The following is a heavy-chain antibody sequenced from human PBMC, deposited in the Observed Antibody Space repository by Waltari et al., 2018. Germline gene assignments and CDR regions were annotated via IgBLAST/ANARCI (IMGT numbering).Heavy chain of an antibody. J-gene: IGHJ6*02. CDR3: ARRFPVGYYYGLDV. V-gene: IGHV5-51*01. CDR1: GYTFTDYW. Sequence: EVQLVQSGAEVRKSGESLKISCKGSGYTFTDYWVAWVRQRPGKGLEWMGDSWPPYSDARDSPSFEVQFTISADKSLSTPYLQWSSLKASDTAIYYCARRFPVGYYYGLDVWGQGTAVTVSS. CDR2: SWPPYSDA.